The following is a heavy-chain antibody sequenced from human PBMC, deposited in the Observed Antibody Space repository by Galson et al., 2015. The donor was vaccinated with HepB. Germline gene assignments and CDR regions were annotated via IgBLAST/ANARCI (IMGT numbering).Heavy chain of an antibody. V-gene: IGHV3-33*08. CDR3: ARGAGIMGTFGGVSRLGYFDY. CDR1: GFTFSSYG. J-gene: IGHJ4*02. D-gene: IGHD3-16*01. CDR2: IWYDGSNK. Sequence: SLRLSCAASGFTFSSYGMHWVRQAPGKGLEWVAVIWYDGSNKYYADSVKGRFTISRDNSKNTLYLQMNSLRAEDTAVYYCARGAGIMGTFGGVSRLGYFDYWGQGTLVTVSS.